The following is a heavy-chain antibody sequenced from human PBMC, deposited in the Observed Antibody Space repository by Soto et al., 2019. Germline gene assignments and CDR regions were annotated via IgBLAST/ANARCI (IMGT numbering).Heavy chain of an antibody. CDR1: GFTFSSYA. CDR3: ARGGSAVYYYYGMDV. Sequence: LRLSCAASGFTFSSYAMHWVRQAPGKGLEWVAVISYDGSNKYYADSVKGRFTISRDNSKNTLYLQMNSLRAEDTAVYYCARGGSAVYYYYGMDVWGQGTTVTVSS. V-gene: IGHV3-30-3*01. J-gene: IGHJ6*02. D-gene: IGHD2-15*01. CDR2: ISYDGSNK.